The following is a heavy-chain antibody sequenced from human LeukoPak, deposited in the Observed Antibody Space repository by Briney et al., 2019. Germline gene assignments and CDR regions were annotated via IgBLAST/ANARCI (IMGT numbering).Heavy chain of an antibody. D-gene: IGHD2-15*01. CDR1: GFTFSSYW. Sequence: GGSLRLSCAASGFTFSSYWMSWVRQAPGMGLEWVANIKQDGSEKYYVDSVKGRFTISRDNAKNSLYLQMNSLRAEDTAVYYCASVLLRRYYFDHWGQGTLVTVSS. CDR3: ASVLLRRYYFDH. V-gene: IGHV3-7*03. J-gene: IGHJ4*02. CDR2: IKQDGSEK.